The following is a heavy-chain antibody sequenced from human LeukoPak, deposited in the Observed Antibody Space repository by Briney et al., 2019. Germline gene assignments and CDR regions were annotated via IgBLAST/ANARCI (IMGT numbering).Heavy chain of an antibody. J-gene: IGHJ4*01. D-gene: IGHD3/OR15-3a*01. V-gene: IGHV3-30*02. CDR2: IRYDGTKQ. Sequence: GGSLRLSCAVSGFTFSTYAMHWVRQAPAKGLEWVAYIRYDGTKQYYGDSVRGRFTISRDNSKSTLFLQMNSLRAEDTAIYCCAKGVGLINVDYWGNGTLVTVSS. CDR1: GFTFSTYA. CDR3: AKGVGLINVDY.